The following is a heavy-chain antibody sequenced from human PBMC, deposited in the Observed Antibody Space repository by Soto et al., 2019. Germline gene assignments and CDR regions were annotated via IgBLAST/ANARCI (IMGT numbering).Heavy chain of an antibody. D-gene: IGHD3-3*01. Sequence: ASVKVSCKASGYTFTSLYMHWVRQAPGQGLEWMGITNPSSGNTNYAQKFQERVTITRDMSTSTAYMELSSLRSEDTAVYYCAATPYYDFWSGSYGMDVWGQGTTVTVSS. V-gene: IGHV1-46*01. CDR1: GYTFTSLY. CDR3: AATPYYDFWSGSYGMDV. CDR2: TNPSSGNT. J-gene: IGHJ6*02.